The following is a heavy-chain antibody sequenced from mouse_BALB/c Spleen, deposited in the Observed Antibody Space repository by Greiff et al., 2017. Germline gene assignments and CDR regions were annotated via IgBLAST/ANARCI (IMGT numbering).Heavy chain of an antibody. Sequence: VQLQQSGAELVRSGASVKLSCTASGFNIKDYYMHWVKQRPEQGLEWIGWIDPENGDTEYAPKFKGKATFTADTSSNTAYMQLSSLTSEDSAVYYCARWRYGYDYDGVYAMDYWGQGTSVTVSS. CDR2: IDPENGDT. J-gene: IGHJ4*01. D-gene: IGHD2-4*01. CDR1: GFNIKDYY. CDR3: ARWRYGYDYDGVYAMDY. V-gene: IGHV14-4*02.